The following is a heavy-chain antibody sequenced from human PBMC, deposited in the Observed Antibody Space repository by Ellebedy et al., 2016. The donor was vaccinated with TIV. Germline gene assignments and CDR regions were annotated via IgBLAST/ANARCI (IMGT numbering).Heavy chain of an antibody. CDR3: ARDPSNNYFDY. D-gene: IGHD2/OR15-2a*01. CDR2: ISTYNGNT. CDR1: GYTFPSYG. J-gene: IGHJ4*02. V-gene: IGHV1-18*04. Sequence: AASVKVSCKASGYTFPSYGISWVRQAPGQGLEWMGWISTYNGNTIFAQSLQGRVTMTTDRSTSTAYMELRSLRSDDTAIYNCARDPSNNYFDYWGQGTLVTVSS.